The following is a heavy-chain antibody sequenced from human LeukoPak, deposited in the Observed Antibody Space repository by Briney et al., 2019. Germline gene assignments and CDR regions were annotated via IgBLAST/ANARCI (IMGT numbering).Heavy chain of an antibody. CDR3: AILPGYSSGWYEVNY. J-gene: IGHJ4*02. D-gene: IGHD6-13*01. Sequence: SGGSLRLSCAASGFTFSSYAMSWVRQAPGKGLEWVSGISGSGGSTYYADSVKGRFTISRDNSRNTQYLQMNSPRAEDTAVYYCAILPGYSSGWYEVNYWGQGTLVTVSS. V-gene: IGHV3-23*01. CDR1: GFTFSSYA. CDR2: ISGSGGST.